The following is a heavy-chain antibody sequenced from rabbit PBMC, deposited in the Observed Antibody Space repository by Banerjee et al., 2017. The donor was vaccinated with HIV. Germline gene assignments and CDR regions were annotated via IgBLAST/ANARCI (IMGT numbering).Heavy chain of an antibody. CDR2: IYAGDGST. D-gene: IGHD8-1*01. Sequence: QSLEESGGDLVKPGASLTLTCTASGFSFSNNYYIYWVRQAPGKGLEWIACIYAGDGSTYYASWVNGRFTISKTSSTTVTLQMTSLTAADTATYFCARDHNAGSSYYRGAFDPWGPGTLVTVS. V-gene: IGHV1S40*01. CDR1: GFSFSNNYY. CDR3: ARDHNAGSSYYRGAFDP. J-gene: IGHJ2*01.